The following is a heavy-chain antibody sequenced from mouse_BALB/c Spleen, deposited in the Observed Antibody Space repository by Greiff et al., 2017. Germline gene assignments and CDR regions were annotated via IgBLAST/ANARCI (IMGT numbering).Heavy chain of an antibody. CDR3: ARGGGKGGYAMDY. CDR2: ISDGGSYT. V-gene: IGHV5-4*02. D-gene: IGHD1-1*02. CDR1: GFTFSDYY. J-gene: IGHJ4*01. Sequence: EVQLVESGGGLVKPGGSLKLSCAASGFTFSDYYMYWVRQTPEKRLEWVATISDGGSYTYYPDSVKGRFTISRDNAKNNLYLQMSSLKSEDTAMYYCARGGGKGGYAMDYWGQGTSVTVSS.